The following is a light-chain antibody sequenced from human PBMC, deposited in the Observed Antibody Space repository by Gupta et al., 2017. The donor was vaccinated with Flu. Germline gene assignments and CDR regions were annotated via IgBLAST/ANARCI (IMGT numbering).Light chain of an antibody. Sequence: EIVFTQSPATLSFSPGERPTLSCRASQSVSSYLACYQQKPGQAPRLLIYDASNSATALPATFTGSQSRTDFTLTISCLVPKDFAVSYCQLWSNWPGTFGQGTKLEIK. CDR3: QLWSNWPGT. CDR1: QSVSSY. J-gene: IGKJ1*01. V-gene: IGKV3-11*01. CDR2: DAS.